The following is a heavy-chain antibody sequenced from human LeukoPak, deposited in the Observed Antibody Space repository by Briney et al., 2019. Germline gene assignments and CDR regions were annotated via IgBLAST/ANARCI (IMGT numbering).Heavy chain of an antibody. D-gene: IGHD3-22*01. CDR3: ARLGSTGYYDSSGSRRAALDY. V-gene: IGHV4-39*01. CDR1: GGSISSSSYY. CDR2: IYYSGST. Sequence: SETLSLTCTVSGGSISSSSYYLGWIRQPPGKGLEWIGSIYYSGSTYYNPSLKSRVTISVDTSKNQFSLKLSSVTAADTAVYYCARLGSTGYYDSSGSRRAALDYWGQGTLVTVSS. J-gene: IGHJ4*02.